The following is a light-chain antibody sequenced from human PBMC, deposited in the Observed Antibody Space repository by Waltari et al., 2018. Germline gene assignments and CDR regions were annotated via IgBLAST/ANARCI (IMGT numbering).Light chain of an antibody. V-gene: IGKV1-12*01. J-gene: IGKJ1*01. Sequence: DIQMTQSPSSVSASVGDRVTITCRAGQDVNGWLTWYQQKPGKAPKPLIYAVSTLQTGVPSRFSGARSGTDYTLTITGLQPEDFATYFCQQGTTFPPTFGQGTKVDIK. CDR1: QDVNGW. CDR2: AVS. CDR3: QQGTTFPPT.